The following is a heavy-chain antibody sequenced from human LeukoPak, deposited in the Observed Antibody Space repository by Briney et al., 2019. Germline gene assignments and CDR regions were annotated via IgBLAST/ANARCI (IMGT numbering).Heavy chain of an antibody. J-gene: IGHJ3*02. CDR3: ARDSEVLRFLEWLRRLDAFDI. Sequence: GGSLRLSCEGSGFTFTSDGMNWVRQAPGKGLEWVSSISSSSSYIYYADSVKGRFTISRDNAKNSLYLQMNSLRAEDTAVYYCARDSEVLRFLEWLRRLDAFDIWGQGTMVTVSS. D-gene: IGHD3-3*01. CDR2: ISSSSSYI. V-gene: IGHV3-21*01. CDR1: GFTFTSDG.